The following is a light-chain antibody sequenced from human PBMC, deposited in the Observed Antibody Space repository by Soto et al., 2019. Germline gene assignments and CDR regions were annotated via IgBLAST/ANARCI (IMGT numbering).Light chain of an antibody. CDR1: QSVGSS. Sequence: ETVMTQSLGTLSVSPGERATLSCRASQSVGSSLAWYQHKSGQSPRLLIYGASTRATGIPARFSGSGSGTEFTLTISSLLSEDFAVYYCQQYKNWPPWTFGQGTKVEIK. CDR3: QQYKNWPPWT. CDR2: GAS. J-gene: IGKJ1*01. V-gene: IGKV3-15*01.